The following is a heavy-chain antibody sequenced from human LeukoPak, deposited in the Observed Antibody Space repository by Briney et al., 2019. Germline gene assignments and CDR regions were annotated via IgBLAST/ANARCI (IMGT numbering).Heavy chain of an antibody. CDR1: GGSISSYY. V-gene: IGHV4-59*01. Sequence: PSETLSLTCTVSGGSISSYYWNWIRRPAGKGLEWIGYIYDSGSTNYNPSLKSRVTISIDTSKNQFSLKLSSVTAADTAVYYCAREEYCGGDCYSGFDYWGQRTLVTVSS. CDR3: AREEYCGGDCYSGFDY. J-gene: IGHJ4*02. CDR2: IYDSGST. D-gene: IGHD2-21*02.